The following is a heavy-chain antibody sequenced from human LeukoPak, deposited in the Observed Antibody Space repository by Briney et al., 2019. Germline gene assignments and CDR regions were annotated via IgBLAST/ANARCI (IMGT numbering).Heavy chain of an antibody. Sequence: GGALRLSCAASGFTVITNDMTWVRQAPGKGLEWVSVLYSDGNTKYADSVQGRFTISRDNSKTTLYLEMNSLSPDDTAVYYCARGVEPLAANTLAYWGQGTLVTVSS. D-gene: IGHD1-14*01. V-gene: IGHV3-53*01. J-gene: IGHJ4*02. CDR3: ARGVEPLAANTLAY. CDR1: GFTVITND. CDR2: LYSDGNT.